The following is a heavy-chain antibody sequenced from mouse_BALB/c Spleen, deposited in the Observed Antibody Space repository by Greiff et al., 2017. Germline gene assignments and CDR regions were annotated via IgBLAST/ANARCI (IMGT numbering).Heavy chain of an antibody. CDR1: GDSITSGY. Sequence: EVKVVESGPSLVKPSQTLSLTCSVTGDSITSGYWNWIRKFPGNKLEYMGYISYSGSTYYNPSLKSRISITRDTSKNQYYLQLNSVTTEDTATYYCARRGSSYDYAMDYWGQGTSVTVSS. V-gene: IGHV3-8*02. CDR3: ARRGSSYDYAMDY. D-gene: IGHD1-1*01. J-gene: IGHJ4*01. CDR2: ISYSGST.